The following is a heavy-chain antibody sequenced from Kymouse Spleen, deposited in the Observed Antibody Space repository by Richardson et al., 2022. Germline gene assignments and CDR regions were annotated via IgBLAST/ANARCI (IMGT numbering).Heavy chain of an antibody. CDR3: ARGDWNYALDY. V-gene: IGHV3-13*01. CDR2: IGTAGDT. CDR1: GFTFSSYD. D-gene: IGHD1-7*01. Sequence: EVQLVESGGGLVQPGGSLRLSCAASGFTFSSYDMHWVRQATGKGLEWVSAIGTAGDTYYPGSVKGRFTISRENAKNSLYLQMNSLRAGDTAVYYCARGDWNYALDYWGQGTLVTVSS. J-gene: IGHJ4*02.